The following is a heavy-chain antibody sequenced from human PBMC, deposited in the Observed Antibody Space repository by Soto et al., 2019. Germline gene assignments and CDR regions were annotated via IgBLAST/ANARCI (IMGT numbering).Heavy chain of an antibody. D-gene: IGHD2-2*01. CDR1: GYTFTNYA. V-gene: IGHV1-3*04. J-gene: IGHJ4*02. CDR2: INTGNGNT. Sequence: GASVKVSCKASGYTFTNYAMHWMRQAPGQRLEWMGWINTGNGNTKYSQKFQGRVTITRDTSASTAYVELSSLRTEDTAVYYCARGVGGYLEYLDYWGQGTLVTVST. CDR3: ARGVGGYLEYLDY.